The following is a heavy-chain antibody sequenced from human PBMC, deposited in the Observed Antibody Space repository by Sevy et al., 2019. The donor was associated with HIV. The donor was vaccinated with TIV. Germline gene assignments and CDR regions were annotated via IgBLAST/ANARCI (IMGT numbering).Heavy chain of an antibody. Sequence: SETQSLTCAVYGGSFSGYYWSWIRQPPGKGLEWIGEINHSGSTNYNPSLKSRVTISVDTSKNQFSLKLSSVTAADTAVYYCARGRRTGDHLSVWGQGTLVTVSS. CDR2: INHSGST. CDR3: ARGRRTGDHLSV. CDR1: GGSFSGYY. V-gene: IGHV4-34*01. D-gene: IGHD7-27*01. J-gene: IGHJ4*02.